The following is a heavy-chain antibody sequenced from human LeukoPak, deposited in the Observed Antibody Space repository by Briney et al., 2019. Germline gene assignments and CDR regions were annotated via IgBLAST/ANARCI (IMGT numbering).Heavy chain of an antibody. J-gene: IGHJ4*02. CDR3: ARGPGGILTGYYDY. D-gene: IGHD3-9*01. V-gene: IGHV1-18*01. Sequence: ASVKVSCKASGYTFTNYGFSWLRQAPGQGLEWMGWISAYNGNTNYAQKLQGRVTLTTDTSTSTAYMDLRSLRSDDTAVYYCARGPGGILTGYYDYWGQGTLVTVSS. CDR2: ISAYNGNT. CDR1: GYTFTNYG.